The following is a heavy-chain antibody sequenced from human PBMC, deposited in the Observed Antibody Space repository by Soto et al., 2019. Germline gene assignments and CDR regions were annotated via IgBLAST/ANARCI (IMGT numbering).Heavy chain of an antibody. V-gene: IGHV3-7*03. J-gene: IGHJ4*02. CDR1: GFTLSSYW. Sequence: SLRLSCAASGFTLSSYWMTWVRQAPGKGLEWVADIKQDGSEKYYVDSVKGRFTISRDNAKNSLYLQMNSLRAEDTAVYYCARERHYYDSNDYIAYWGQGTLVTVSS. CDR3: ARERHYYDSNDYIAY. D-gene: IGHD3-22*01. CDR2: IKQDGSEK.